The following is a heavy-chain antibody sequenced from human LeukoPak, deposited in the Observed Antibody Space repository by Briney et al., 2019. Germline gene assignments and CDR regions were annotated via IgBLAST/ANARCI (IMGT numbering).Heavy chain of an antibody. J-gene: IGHJ4*02. CDR3: ARRGGLSSGRGFDH. D-gene: IGHD3-16*01. V-gene: IGHV3-21*01. CDR2: ISSKSTYI. CDR1: GFDFNYYD. Sequence: GGSLRLSCVASGFDFNYYDVNWVRQAPGKGLEWVSSISSKSTYIDSADSTKGRLTISRDNANNSVFLQMSSLRPEDTAVYYCARRGGLSSGRGFDHWGQGTLVTVSS.